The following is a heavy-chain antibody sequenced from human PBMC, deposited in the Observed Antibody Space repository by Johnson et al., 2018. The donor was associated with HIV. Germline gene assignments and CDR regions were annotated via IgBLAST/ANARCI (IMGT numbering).Heavy chain of an antibody. CDR3: RATIPRDAFDI. J-gene: IGHJ3*02. CDR2: LSGSGVT. CDR1: GFTFNIYT. D-gene: IGHD5-12*01. V-gene: IGHV3-23*04. Sequence: VQLVESGGGLVQPGGSLRLSCAASGFTFNIYTMSWVRQAPGKGLEWVSALSGSGVTDYADSVKGRFIISRDNSKNTLYLQMNSLRAEDTAVYYTRATIPRDAFDIWGQGTMVTVSS.